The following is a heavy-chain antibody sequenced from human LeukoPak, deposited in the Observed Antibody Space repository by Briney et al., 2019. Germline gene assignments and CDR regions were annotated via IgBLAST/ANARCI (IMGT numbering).Heavy chain of an antibody. D-gene: IGHD4-11*01. CDR2: MNPNSGNT. CDR3: ARAAPADYSNLDAFDI. J-gene: IGHJ3*02. CDR1: GYTFTSYD. V-gene: IGHV1-8*03. Sequence: ASVKVSCKASGYTFTSYDINWVRQATGQGLEWMGWMNPNSGNTGYAQKFQGRVTITRNTSISTAYMELSSLRSEDTAVYYCARAAPADYSNLDAFDIWGQGTMVTVSS.